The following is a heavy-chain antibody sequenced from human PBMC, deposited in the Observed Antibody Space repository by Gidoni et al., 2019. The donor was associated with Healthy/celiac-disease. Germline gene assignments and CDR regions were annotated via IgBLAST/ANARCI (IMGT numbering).Heavy chain of an antibody. CDR2: INPNSGGT. CDR3: ARDRAEFEQQPLYYGMDV. Sequence: QVQLVQSGAEVNKPGASLKVSCKASGYTFTAYYMHWGRQAPGQGREWMGWINPNSGGTNYAQKFQGRVTMTRDTSISTAYMELSRLRSDDTAVYYCARDRAEFEQQPLYYGMDVWGQGTTVTVSS. V-gene: IGHV1-2*02. J-gene: IGHJ6*02. D-gene: IGHD6-13*01. CDR1: GYTFTAYY.